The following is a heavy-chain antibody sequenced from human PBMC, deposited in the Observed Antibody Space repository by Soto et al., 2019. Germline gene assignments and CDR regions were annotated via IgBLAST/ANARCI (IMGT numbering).Heavy chain of an antibody. CDR3: AKTNFGDRRFDN. CDR1: GGSISSYF. Sequence: PEETLSLTCTVAGGSISSYFWSWIRQPPGKALEWIGYIYFSGSTNYNPSLKSRVTMSVDTSKNQFSLKLSSVTAADTAVYYCAKTNFGDRRFDNWGQGTLVTVSS. D-gene: IGHD3-10*01. V-gene: IGHV4-59*08. J-gene: IGHJ4*02. CDR2: IYFSGST.